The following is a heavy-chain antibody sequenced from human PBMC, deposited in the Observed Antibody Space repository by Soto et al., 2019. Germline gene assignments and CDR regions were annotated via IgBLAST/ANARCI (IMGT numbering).Heavy chain of an antibody. V-gene: IGHV3-30-3*01. CDR2: ISYDGSNK. D-gene: IGHD3-16*02. CDR1: GFTFSSYA. CDR3: ARDRHTATTYGMDV. J-gene: IGHJ6*02. Sequence: QVQLVESGGGVVQPGRSLRLSCAASGFTFSSYAMHWVRQAPGKGLEWVAVISYDGSNKYYADSVKGRFTISRDNSKNTLYLQMNSLRAEDTAVYYCARDRHTATTYGMDVWGQGTTVTVSS.